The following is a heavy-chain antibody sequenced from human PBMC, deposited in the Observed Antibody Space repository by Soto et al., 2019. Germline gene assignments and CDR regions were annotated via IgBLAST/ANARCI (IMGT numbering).Heavy chain of an antibody. D-gene: IGHD6-19*01. CDR2: VSGSGRTT. Sequence: GGSLRLSCVASGFNFSAYAMSWVRQTPGKGLEWVSSVSGSGRTTYDADSVKGRFTISRDNSKNTLYLQMNTLRAEDTATYFCTKDHSGHWLPPEAFDFWGQGTLVTVSS. J-gene: IGHJ3*01. V-gene: IGHV3-23*01. CDR1: GFNFSAYA. CDR3: TKDHSGHWLPPEAFDF.